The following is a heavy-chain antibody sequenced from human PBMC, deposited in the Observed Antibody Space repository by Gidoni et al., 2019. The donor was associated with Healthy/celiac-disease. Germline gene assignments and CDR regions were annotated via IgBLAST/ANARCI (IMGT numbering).Heavy chain of an antibody. Sequence: QVQLQQWGAGLLKTSETLSLTCAVYGGSFSGYYWSWIRQPPGKGLEWIGEINHSGSTNYNPSLKSRVTISVDTSKNQFSLKLSSVTAADTAVYYCARGQGQLAARAFDIWGQGTMVTVSS. CDR2: INHSGST. D-gene: IGHD6-6*01. V-gene: IGHV4-34*01. CDR3: ARGQGQLAARAFDI. J-gene: IGHJ3*02. CDR1: GGSFSGYY.